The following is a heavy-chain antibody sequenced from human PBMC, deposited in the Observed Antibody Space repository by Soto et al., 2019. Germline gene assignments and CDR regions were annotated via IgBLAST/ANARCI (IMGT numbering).Heavy chain of an antibody. CDR3: AKDHVVVTAIHAYYYYYYGMDV. CDR2: ISYDGSNK. V-gene: IGHV3-30*18. Sequence: QVQLVESGGGVVQPGRSLRLSCAASGFTFSSYGMHWVRQAPGKGLEWVAVISYDGSNKYYADSVKGRFTISRDNSKNTLYLQMNSLRAEDTAVYYCAKDHVVVTAIHAYYYYYYGMDVW. CDR1: GFTFSSYG. D-gene: IGHD2-21*02. J-gene: IGHJ6*01.